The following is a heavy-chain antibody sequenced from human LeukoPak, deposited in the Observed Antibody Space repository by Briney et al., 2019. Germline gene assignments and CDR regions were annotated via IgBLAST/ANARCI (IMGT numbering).Heavy chain of an antibody. D-gene: IGHD3-10*01. CDR1: GFTFSKYG. V-gene: IGHV3-30*18. CDR2: ISFDAKVT. J-gene: IGHJ4*02. Sequence: GGFLRLSCAGSGFTFSKYGMHWVRQAPGKGLEWMAVISFDAKVTHYADSVKGRFTISRDNSKNTLYLQMTSLRGEDTALYYCAKEKDWHVSVSCDYWGQGTQVTVSS. CDR3: AKEKDWHVSVSCDY.